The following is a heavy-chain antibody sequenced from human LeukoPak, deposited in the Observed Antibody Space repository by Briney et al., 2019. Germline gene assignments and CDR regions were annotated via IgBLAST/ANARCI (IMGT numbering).Heavy chain of an antibody. D-gene: IGHD3-10*01. V-gene: IGHV4-30-4*08. CDR3: ASTQIYGSGSYFTGNSPLFDY. CDR2: IYYSGST. Sequence: SETLSLTCTVSGGSTSSSSYYWGWIRQPPGKGLEWIGYIYYSGSTYYNPSLKSRVTISVDTSKNQFSLKLSSVTAADTAVYYCASTQIYGSGSYFTGNSPLFDYWGQGTLVTVSS. J-gene: IGHJ4*02. CDR1: GGSTSSSSYY.